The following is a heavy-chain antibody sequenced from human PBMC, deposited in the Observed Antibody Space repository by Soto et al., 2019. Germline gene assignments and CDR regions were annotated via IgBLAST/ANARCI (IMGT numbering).Heavy chain of an antibody. V-gene: IGHV3-48*03. J-gene: IGHJ5*02. CDR3: ARGRPHWFDP. CDR2: ISSSGSTI. CDR1: GFTFSSYE. Sequence: GGSLRLSCAASGFTFSSYEMNWVRQAPGKGLEWVSYISSSGSTIYYADSVKGRFTISRDNAKNSLYLQMNSLRAEDTAVYYCARGRPHWFDPWGPGTLVTVSS.